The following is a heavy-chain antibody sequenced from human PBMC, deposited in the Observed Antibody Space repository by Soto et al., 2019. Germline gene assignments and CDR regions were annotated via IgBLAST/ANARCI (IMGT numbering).Heavy chain of an antibody. D-gene: IGHD3-9*01. CDR2: IWYDGSNK. CDR3: ARDTGDYDILTGFNWFDP. CDR1: GFTFSCYA. Sequence: GGSLRLSCAASGFTFSCYAMHWVRQAPGKGLEWVAVIWYDGSNKYYADSVKGRFTISRDNSKNTLYLQMNSLRAEDTAVYYCARDTGDYDILTGFNWFDPWGQGTLVTVS. J-gene: IGHJ5*02. V-gene: IGHV3-33*08.